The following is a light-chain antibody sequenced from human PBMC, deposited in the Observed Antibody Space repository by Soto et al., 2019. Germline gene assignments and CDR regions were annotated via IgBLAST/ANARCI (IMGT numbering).Light chain of an antibody. CDR2: AAS. CDR3: QQYYSYPWT. CDR1: QGISSY. V-gene: IGKV1-8*01. J-gene: IGKJ1*01. Sequence: AIQMANSPSSLSACVLYRVTITCLASQGISSYLAWYQQKPGKAPKLLIYAASTLQSGVPSRFSGSGSGTDFTLTISCLQSEDFATYYCQQYYSYPWTFGQGTKVDIK.